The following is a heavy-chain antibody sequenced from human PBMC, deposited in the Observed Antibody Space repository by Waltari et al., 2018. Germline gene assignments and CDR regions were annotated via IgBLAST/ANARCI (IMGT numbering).Heavy chain of an antibody. Sequence: QVQLVQSGAEVQKPGASVKVSCKASGYTFIGFYMHRVRPAPGQGLEWMGWINSNSGGIKYAQKFQGWVTMTRDTSSSTAYMELRRLRSDDTAVYYCARGAPEGYHDSSGYFFILDYWGQGTLVTVSS. D-gene: IGHD3-22*01. J-gene: IGHJ4*02. CDR1: GYTFIGFY. CDR2: INSNSGGI. V-gene: IGHV1-2*04. CDR3: ARGAPEGYHDSSGYFFILDY.